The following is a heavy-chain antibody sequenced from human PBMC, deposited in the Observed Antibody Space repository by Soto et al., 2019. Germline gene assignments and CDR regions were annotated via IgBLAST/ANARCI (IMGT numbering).Heavy chain of an antibody. CDR1: GGSISSGGYS. CDR2: SYHSGST. CDR3: ARGVTTFTALDD. Sequence: QLQLQESGSGLVKPSQTLSLTCAVSGGSISSGGYSCNWIRQPPGKGLEWIGYSYHSGSTYYNPSLKCRVTIAVARSKIQFSLKLSSVPASDTAEYYGARGVTTFTALDDWGQGTLVTVSS. D-gene: IGHD2-21*02. J-gene: IGHJ4*02. V-gene: IGHV4-30-2*01.